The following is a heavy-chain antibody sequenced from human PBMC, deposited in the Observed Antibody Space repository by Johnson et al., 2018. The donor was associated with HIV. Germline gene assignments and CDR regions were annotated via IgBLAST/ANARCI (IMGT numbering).Heavy chain of an antibody. D-gene: IGHD5-24*01. Sequence: QVQLVESGGGVVQPGRSLRLSCAASGFTFSDYGIHWVRQAPGKGLEWVAVIWYDGSNKYDADSVKGRFTISRDNSKNTLYLQMNSLRAEDTAVYYCARDILRRDGYNRYAFDILGQGTMVTVSS. CDR2: IWYDGSNK. J-gene: IGHJ3*02. CDR3: ARDILRRDGYNRYAFDI. CDR1: GFTFSDYG. V-gene: IGHV3-33*01.